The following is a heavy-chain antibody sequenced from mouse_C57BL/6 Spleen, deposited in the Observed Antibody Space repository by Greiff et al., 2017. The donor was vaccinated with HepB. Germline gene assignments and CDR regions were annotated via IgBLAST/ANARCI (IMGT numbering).Heavy chain of an antibody. V-gene: IGHV1-69*01. D-gene: IGHD1-1*01. CDR3: ARTTVVGGTMDY. CDR2: IDPSDSYT. Sequence: QVQLQQPGAELVMPGASVKLSCKASGYTFTSYWMHWVKQRPGQGLEWIGEIDPSDSYTNYNQKFKGKSTLTVDKSSSTAYMQLSSLTSEDSAVYYCARTTVVGGTMDYWGQGTSVTFSS. CDR1: GYTFTSYW. J-gene: IGHJ4*01.